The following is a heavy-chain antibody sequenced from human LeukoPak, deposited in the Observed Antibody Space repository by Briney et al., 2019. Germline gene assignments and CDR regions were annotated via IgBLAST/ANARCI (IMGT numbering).Heavy chain of an antibody. Sequence: GGSLRLSCAASGFTFSSYWMHWVRHAPGKGLVWVSRINSDGSSTSYADSVKGRFTISRDNAKNTLYLQMNGLRAEDTAVYYCASEWELDEPFDYWGQGTLVTVSS. J-gene: IGHJ4*02. CDR1: GFTFSSYW. CDR3: ASEWELDEPFDY. CDR2: INSDGSST. D-gene: IGHD1-26*01. V-gene: IGHV3-74*01.